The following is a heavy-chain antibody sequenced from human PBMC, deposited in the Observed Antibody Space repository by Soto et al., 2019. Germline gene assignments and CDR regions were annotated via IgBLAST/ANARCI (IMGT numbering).Heavy chain of an antibody. D-gene: IGHD1-1*01. CDR2: ISYDGSNT. V-gene: IGHV3-30*14. CDR1: GFTFSSYA. J-gene: IGHJ4*02. CDR3: ARDSGKSNYFDY. Sequence: PGGSLRLSCAASGFTFSSYAMHWVRQAPGKGLEWVAVISYDGSNTYYADSVKGRFTISRHNSKNTVYLQMNSLRAEDTAVYYCARDSGKSNYFDYWGQGTMVTVSS.